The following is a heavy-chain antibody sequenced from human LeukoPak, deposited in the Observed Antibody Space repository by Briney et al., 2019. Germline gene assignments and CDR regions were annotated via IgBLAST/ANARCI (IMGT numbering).Heavy chain of an antibody. J-gene: IGHJ4*02. CDR3: VLSVRGVYVFDY. CDR1: GFTFDDYA. CDR2: ISWNSGSI. D-gene: IGHD3-10*01. V-gene: IGHV3-9*01. Sequence: SGRSLRLSCAASGFTFDDYAMHWVRQAPGKGLEWVSGISWNSGSIGYADSVKGRFTISRDNSKNTLYLQMNSLRAEDTAVYYCVLSVRGVYVFDYWGQGTLVTVSS.